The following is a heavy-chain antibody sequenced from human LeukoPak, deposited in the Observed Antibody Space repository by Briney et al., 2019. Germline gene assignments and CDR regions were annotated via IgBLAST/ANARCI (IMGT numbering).Heavy chain of an antibody. Sequence: SVKVSCKASGGTFSSYAISWLRQAPGQGLEWMGRIIPIFGTANYAQKFQGRVTITTDESTSTAHMELSSLRSEDTAVYYCARPSDYSPAWDYWGQGTLVTVSS. D-gene: IGHD4-17*01. CDR1: GGTFSSYA. J-gene: IGHJ4*02. CDR2: IIPIFGTA. V-gene: IGHV1-69*05. CDR3: ARPSDYSPAWDY.